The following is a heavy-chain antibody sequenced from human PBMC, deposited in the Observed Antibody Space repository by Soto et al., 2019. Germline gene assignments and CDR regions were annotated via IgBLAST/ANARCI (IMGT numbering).Heavy chain of an antibody. CDR1: GFILTIYS. CDR3: AKRSALWSGTMPRDFDY. V-gene: IGHV3-23*01. Sequence: WGFLEVSWATSGFILTIYSMDWVRQAPGKGLGWVSAISDSGTSTYYADSVKGRFTISRDNSKNTLYLQMNSLRVEDTATYYCAKRSALWSGTMPRDFDYWGQGTMVTGSS. D-gene: IGHD3-3*01. J-gene: IGHJ4*02. CDR2: ISDSGTST.